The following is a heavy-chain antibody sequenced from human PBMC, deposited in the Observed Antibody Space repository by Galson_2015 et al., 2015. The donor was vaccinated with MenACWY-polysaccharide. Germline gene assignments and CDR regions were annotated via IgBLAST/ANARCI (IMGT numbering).Heavy chain of an antibody. D-gene: IGHD2-2*01. Sequence: ETLSLTCTVSGGSISSSSYYWGWIRPPPGKGLEWIGSLYYSGSTYYNPSLKSRVTISVDTSKNQFSLKLSSVTAADTAVYYCARGRGYCSSTSCYYWFDPRGQGTLVTVSS. V-gene: IGHV4-39*01. J-gene: IGHJ5*02. CDR1: GGSISSSSYY. CDR2: LYYSGST. CDR3: ARGRGYCSSTSCYYWFDP.